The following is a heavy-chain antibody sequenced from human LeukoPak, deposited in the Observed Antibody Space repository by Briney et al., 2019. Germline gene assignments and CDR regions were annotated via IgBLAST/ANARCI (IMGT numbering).Heavy chain of an antibody. CDR2: INHSGST. CDR1: GGSFSGYY. V-gene: IGHV4-34*01. D-gene: IGHD6-13*01. Sequence: SKTLSLTRAVYGGSFSGYYWSWIRQPPGKGLEWIGEINHSGSTNYNPSLKSRVTISVDTSKNQFSLKLSSVTAADTAVYYCARGFYSSSWYFSPKFDYWGQGTMVTVSS. CDR3: ARGFYSSSWYFSPKFDY. J-gene: IGHJ4*02.